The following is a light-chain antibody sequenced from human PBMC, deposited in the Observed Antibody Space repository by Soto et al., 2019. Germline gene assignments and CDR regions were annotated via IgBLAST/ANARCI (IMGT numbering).Light chain of an antibody. CDR3: QQDNAWPIT. Sequence: EIVMTQSPATLSVSPGESATLSCRASQNINSDLAWYVQKPGQAPRRVIYGASTWGTDVPPRFTGSGSGTEFTLTISGLQSEDFAVYYCQQDNAWPITFGQGTRLEIK. J-gene: IGKJ5*01. CDR2: GAS. V-gene: IGKV3D-15*01. CDR1: QNINSD.